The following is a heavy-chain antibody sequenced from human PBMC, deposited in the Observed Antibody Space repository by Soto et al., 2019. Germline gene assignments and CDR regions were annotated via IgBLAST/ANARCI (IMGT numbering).Heavy chain of an antibody. D-gene: IGHD6-6*01. CDR3: ARGGGSSPSQVPVDY. V-gene: IGHV3-7*03. J-gene: IGHJ4*02. CDR1: GFTFSSYW. CDR2: IKQDGSEK. Sequence: PVGSLRLSCAASGFTFSSYWMSWVRQAPGKGLEWVANIKQDGSEKYYVDSVKGRFTISRDNAKNSLYLQMNSLRAEDTAVYYCARGGGSSPSQVPVDYWGQGTLVTVSS.